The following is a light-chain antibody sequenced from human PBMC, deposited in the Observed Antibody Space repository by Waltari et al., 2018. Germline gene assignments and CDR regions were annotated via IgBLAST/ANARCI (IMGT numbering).Light chain of an antibody. J-gene: IGLJ3*02. CDR3: ASWDASLNGWV. CDR1: RSNIGSNS. Sequence: QSVLTQPPSASGTPGQRVTISCSGGRSNIGSNSVNWFQQLPGTAPRLFIYFTDEGPCGVPGCCSGSKCGTSASLAISGLQSGDEAEYYCASWDASLNGWVFGGGTKLTVL. CDR2: FTD. V-gene: IGLV1-44*01.